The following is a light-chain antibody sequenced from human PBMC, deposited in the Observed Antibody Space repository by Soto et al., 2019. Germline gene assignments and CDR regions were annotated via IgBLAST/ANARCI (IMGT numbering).Light chain of an antibody. CDR2: EVS. J-gene: IGLJ1*01. V-gene: IGLV2-14*01. CDR3: NSFTSDSAYV. CDR1: SSDVGGYSR. Sequence: QSALTQPASVSGSPGQSITISCTGTSSDVGGYSRVSWYQQHPGKAPKLMIYEVSNRPSGVSYRFSGSKSGNTASLTISGLKAEDEADDYCNSFTSDSAYVFGTGTKLTVL.